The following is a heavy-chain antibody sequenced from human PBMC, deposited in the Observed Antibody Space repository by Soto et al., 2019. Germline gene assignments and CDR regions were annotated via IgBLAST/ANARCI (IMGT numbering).Heavy chain of an antibody. CDR1: GGSINSGNYY. D-gene: IGHD3-16*02. CDR3: ARMTITVRFRGVIDPDGFDI. J-gene: IGHJ3*02. CDR2: IYYTGST. Sequence: QVQLQESGPGLVKPSQTLSLTCTVSGGSINSGNYYWSWIRQPPGKGLEWIGYIYYTGSTYYNPSLKSRLTISIDTSKNQFSLRLSSVTAADTAVYYCARMTITVRFRGVIDPDGFDIWGQGTMVTVSS. V-gene: IGHV4-30-4*01.